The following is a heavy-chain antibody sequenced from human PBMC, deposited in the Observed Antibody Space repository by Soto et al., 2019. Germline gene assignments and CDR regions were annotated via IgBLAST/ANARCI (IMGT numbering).Heavy chain of an antibody. V-gene: IGHV4-34*01. Sequence: PSETLSLTCAVYGGSFSGYYWSWIRQPPGKGLEWIGEINHSGSTNYNPSLKSRVTISVDTSKNQFSLKLSSVTAADTAVYYCARGSRIYYDSSGWAPSGWFDPWGQGTLVTVSS. CDR1: GGSFSGYY. CDR3: ARGSRIYYDSSGWAPSGWFDP. CDR2: INHSGST. J-gene: IGHJ5*02. D-gene: IGHD3-22*01.